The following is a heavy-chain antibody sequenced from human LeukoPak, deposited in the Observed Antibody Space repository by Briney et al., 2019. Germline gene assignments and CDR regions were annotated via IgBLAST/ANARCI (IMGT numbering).Heavy chain of an antibody. CDR2: ITYSGDA. V-gene: IGHV3-23*01. J-gene: IGHJ4*02. Sequence: GGSLRLSCAASGFTFSSYAMRWVRHAPGKGLEWVSSITYSGDAYYADSVKGRFTISRDNSQNTLYLQMNSLRAEDTAIYYCAIEGFLKDFDFWGQGTLVTVSS. D-gene: IGHD3-10*01. CDR1: GFTFSSYA. CDR3: AIEGFLKDFDF.